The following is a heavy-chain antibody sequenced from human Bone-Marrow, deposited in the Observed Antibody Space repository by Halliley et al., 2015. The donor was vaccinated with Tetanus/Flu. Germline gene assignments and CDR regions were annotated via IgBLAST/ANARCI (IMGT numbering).Heavy chain of an antibody. CDR3: ARLSSGSWPYYFDY. J-gene: IGHJ4*02. D-gene: IGHD6-13*01. CDR2: IKQDGSEK. V-gene: IGHV3-7*03. Sequence: VANIKQDGSEKYYVESVKGRFTISRDNAKNSLYLQMNSLRAEDTAVYYCARLSSGSWPYYFDYWGQGPLVTVSS.